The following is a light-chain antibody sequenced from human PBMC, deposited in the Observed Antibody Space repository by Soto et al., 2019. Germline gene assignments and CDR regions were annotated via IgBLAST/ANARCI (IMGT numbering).Light chain of an antibody. Sequence: EVVLTQSPLSLPVTVGQPATVSCWSSQSLLFINGLTFLTWFHQRPGQPPRRLISEVSNRESGVPDRFSGSGSGTNFTLTISRVEAEEVGLFYCMQGTHWPLTVGGGTRVEIK. CDR1: QSLLFINGLTF. J-gene: IGKJ4*01. CDR3: MQGTHWPLT. CDR2: EVS. V-gene: IGKV2-30*01.